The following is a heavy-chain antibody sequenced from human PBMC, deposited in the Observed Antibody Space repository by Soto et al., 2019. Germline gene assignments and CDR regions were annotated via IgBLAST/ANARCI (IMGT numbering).Heavy chain of an antibody. CDR2: INPDGGGS. Sequence: QVQLVQSGAEVKKPGASVRVSCKASGYTFTDYYLHWLRQAPGLGLEWMGWINPDGGGSHYAQNIYFQGRVTMTRDTSVATAHMALSRLRSDDTAVYYGVRETGPLLVYPDSWGQGTLVTVSS. CDR1: GYTFTDYY. CDR3: VRETGPLLVYPDS. V-gene: IGHV1-2*02. J-gene: IGHJ4*02. D-gene: IGHD1-1*01.